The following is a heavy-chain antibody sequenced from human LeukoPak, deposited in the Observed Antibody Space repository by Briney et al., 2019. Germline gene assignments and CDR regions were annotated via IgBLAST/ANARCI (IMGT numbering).Heavy chain of an antibody. Sequence: ASVKVSCKVSGYTLTELSMHWVRQAPGKGLEWMEGFDPEDGETIYAQKFQGRVTMTEDTSTDTAYMELSSLRSEDTAVYYCTTGGFGSSWWAWGQGTLVTVSS. CDR3: TTGGFGSSWWA. J-gene: IGHJ5*02. CDR1: GYTLTELS. D-gene: IGHD6-13*01. CDR2: FDPEDGET. V-gene: IGHV1-24*01.